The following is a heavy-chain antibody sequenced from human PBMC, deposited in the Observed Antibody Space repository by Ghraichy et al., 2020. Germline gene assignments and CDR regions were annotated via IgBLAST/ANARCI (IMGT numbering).Heavy chain of an antibody. J-gene: IGHJ4*02. V-gene: IGHV4-38-2*02. CDR2: IYHSGST. CDR3: ARDLDYYDSNDY. D-gene: IGHD3-22*01. CDR1: GYSISSGYY. Sequence: ESLNISCTVSGYSISSGYYWGWIRQPPGKGLEWIGSIYHSGSTYYNPSLKSRVTISVDTSKNQFSLKLSSVTAADTAVYYCARDLDYYDSNDYWGQGTLVTVSS.